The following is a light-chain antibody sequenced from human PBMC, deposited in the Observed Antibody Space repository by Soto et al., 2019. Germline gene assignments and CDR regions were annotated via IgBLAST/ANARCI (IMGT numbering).Light chain of an antibody. CDR3: QQRHMWPIT. Sequence: EVVLTPSPATVSVSPRERATLSCRASQSFRGLLAWYQQKPGQAPRILIYDAYNRATGIPPRFSGIVSGTDFTLTISSLQPEDSAVYDGQQRHMWPITFCQGTRLEI. CDR1: QSFRGL. V-gene: IGKV3-11*01. CDR2: DAY. J-gene: IGKJ5*01.